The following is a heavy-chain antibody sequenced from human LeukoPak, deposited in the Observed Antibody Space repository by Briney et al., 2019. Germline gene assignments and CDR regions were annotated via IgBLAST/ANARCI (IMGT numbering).Heavy chain of an antibody. CDR1: GGSISSYY. Sequence: SETVSLTCTVSGGSISSYYWSWIRQPPGKGLEWIGYIYYSGSTNYNPSLKSRVTISVDTSKNQFSLKLSSVTAADTAVYYCARGAYDSSGYYYVADAFDIWGQGTMVTVSS. J-gene: IGHJ3*02. CDR2: IYYSGST. CDR3: ARGAYDSSGYYYVADAFDI. V-gene: IGHV4-59*12. D-gene: IGHD3-22*01.